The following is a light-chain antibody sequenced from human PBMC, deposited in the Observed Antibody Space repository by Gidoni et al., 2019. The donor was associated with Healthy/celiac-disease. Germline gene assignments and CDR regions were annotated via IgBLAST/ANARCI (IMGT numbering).Light chain of an antibody. CDR1: QSVSSSY. V-gene: IGKV3-20*01. J-gene: IGKJ3*01. CDR2: GAS. CDR3: QQYGSSPPFT. Sequence: EIVLTQSPGTLSLSPGERATLSCRASQSVSSSYLAWYQQKHGQAPRLLIYGASSRATGIPDRCSGSGSGTDFTLTISRLEPEDFAVYYCQQYGSSPPFTFGPGTKVDIK.